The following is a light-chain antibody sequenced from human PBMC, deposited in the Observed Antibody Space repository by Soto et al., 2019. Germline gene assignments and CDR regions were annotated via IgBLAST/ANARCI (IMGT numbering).Light chain of an antibody. CDR1: SSDVGRYDY. V-gene: IGLV2-11*01. Sequence: VPTHPPSVSWSPWDSLGIAFTGTSSDVGRYDYVSWYQQDPGESPKLIIYDVTERPSGVPDRFSGYKSGNTASLTISALRAEDEAAYSCCSFAGSYSYVFGSGTKVTV. CDR3: CSFAGSYSYV. CDR2: DVT. J-gene: IGLJ1*01.